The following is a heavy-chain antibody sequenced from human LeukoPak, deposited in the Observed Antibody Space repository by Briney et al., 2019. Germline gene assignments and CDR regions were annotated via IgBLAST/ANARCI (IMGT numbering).Heavy chain of an antibody. CDR3: TRMTAGYDY. CDR1: GVSFNDYY. Sequence: SETLSLTCAVSGVSFNDYYWSWVRQTPGKGLEWIGEINHSGYTNDSPSLRSRVTLSIDTSRKQFSLNLRSVTVADTGIYYCTRMTAGYDYWGQGTLVTVSS. J-gene: IGHJ4*02. D-gene: IGHD2-21*02. V-gene: IGHV4-34*01. CDR2: INHSGYT.